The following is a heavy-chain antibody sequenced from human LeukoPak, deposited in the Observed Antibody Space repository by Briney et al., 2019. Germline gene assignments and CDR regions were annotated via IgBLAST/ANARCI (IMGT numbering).Heavy chain of an antibody. CDR3: ARGLPNYDFWSGYNYYYFDY. V-gene: IGHV1-8*02. J-gene: IGHJ4*02. CDR2: MNPNSGNT. CDR1: GYTFTGYY. Sequence: ASVKVSCKASGYTFTGYYMHWVRQAPGQGLEWMGWMNPNSGNTGYAQKFQGRVTMTRNTSISTAYMELSSLRSEDTAVYYCARGLPNYDFWSGYNYYYFDYWGQGTLVTVSS. D-gene: IGHD3-3*01.